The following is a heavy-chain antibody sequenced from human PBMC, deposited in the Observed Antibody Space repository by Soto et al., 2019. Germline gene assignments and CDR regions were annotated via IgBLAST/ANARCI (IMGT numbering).Heavy chain of an antibody. J-gene: IGHJ3*02. D-gene: IGHD6-13*01. Sequence: GGSLRLSCAASGFTFSDHYMSWIRQAPGKGLQWVSYISGSGNTIYYADSVRGRFTISRDNAKNSLYLQMNSLTAEDTAVYYCARGLRSSSWYDGFLIWGQGTMVTVSS. CDR1: GFTFSDHY. CDR2: ISGSGNTI. CDR3: ARGLRSSSWYDGFLI. V-gene: IGHV3-11*01.